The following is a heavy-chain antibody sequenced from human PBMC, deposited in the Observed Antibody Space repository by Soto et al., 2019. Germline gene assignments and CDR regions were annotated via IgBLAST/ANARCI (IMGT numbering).Heavy chain of an antibody. CDR3: ARTSAAGKYYYGMDV. CDR2: IYPGDSDT. CDR1: GYSFTSYW. J-gene: IGHJ6*02. Sequence: GESLKISCKGSGYSFTSYWIGWVRQMPGKGLEWMGIIYPGDSDTRYSPSFQGQVTISADKSISTAYLQWSSLKASDTAMYYCARTSAAGKYYYGMDVWGQGTTGTVS. D-gene: IGHD6-13*01. V-gene: IGHV5-51*01.